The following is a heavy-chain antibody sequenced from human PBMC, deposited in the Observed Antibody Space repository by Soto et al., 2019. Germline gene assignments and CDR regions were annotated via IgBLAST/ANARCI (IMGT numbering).Heavy chain of an antibody. Sequence: ASVKVSCKASGYTFTSYGISWVRQAPGQGLEWMGWISAYNGNTNYAQKLQGRVTMTTDTSTSTAYMELRSLRSDGTAVYYCARDHIVVVPAAIRHYYMDVWGKGTTVTVS. CDR3: ARDHIVVVPAAIRHYYMDV. V-gene: IGHV1-18*01. J-gene: IGHJ6*03. CDR1: GYTFTSYG. D-gene: IGHD2-2*02. CDR2: ISAYNGNT.